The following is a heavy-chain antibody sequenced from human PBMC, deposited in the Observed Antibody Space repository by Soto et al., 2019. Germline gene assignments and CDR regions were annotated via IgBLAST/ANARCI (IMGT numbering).Heavy chain of an antibody. D-gene: IGHD3-22*01. J-gene: IGHJ4*02. CDR2: ISYDGSNK. V-gene: IGHV3-30-3*01. Sequence: LRLSCAASGFTFSSYAMHWVRQAPGKGLEWVAVISYDGSNKYYADSVKGRFTISRDNSKNTLYLQMNSLRAEDTAVYYCARVWPANYDSSGILDYWGQGTLVTVSS. CDR3: ARVWPANYDSSGILDY. CDR1: GFTFSSYA.